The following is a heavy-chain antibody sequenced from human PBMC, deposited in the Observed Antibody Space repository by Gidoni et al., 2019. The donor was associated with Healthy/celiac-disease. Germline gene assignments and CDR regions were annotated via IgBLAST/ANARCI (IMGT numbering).Heavy chain of an antibody. CDR3: ARGYSGYDSGDY. J-gene: IGHJ4*02. CDR2: INAGNGNT. V-gene: IGHV1-3*01. D-gene: IGHD5-12*01. CDR1: GYTFTRYA. Sequence: QVQLVQDGAEVKKPGDSVKVSCKASGYTFTRYAMHWVRQAPGQRLEWMGWINAGNGNTKYSQKFQVRVTITRDTSASTAYMELRSLRSEATAVYYCARGYSGYDSGDYWGQGTLVTVSS.